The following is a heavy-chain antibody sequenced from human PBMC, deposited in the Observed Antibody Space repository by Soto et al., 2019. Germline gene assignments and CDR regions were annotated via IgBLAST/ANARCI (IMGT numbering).Heavy chain of an antibody. J-gene: IGHJ6*02. Sequence: QVQLVQSGAEVKKPGASVKVSCKATGYTFTSYGISWVRRAPGQGLEWMGWISAYNGNTNYAQKLQGRVTMTTDTSTSTAYMELRSLRSDDTAVYYCARVKGSGTGYYYYGMDVWGQGTTVTVSS. CDR1: GYTFTSYG. CDR2: ISAYNGNT. CDR3: ARVKGSGTGYYYYGMDV. V-gene: IGHV1-18*01.